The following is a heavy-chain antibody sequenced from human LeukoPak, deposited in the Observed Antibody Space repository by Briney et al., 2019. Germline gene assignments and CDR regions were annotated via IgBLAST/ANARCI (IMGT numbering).Heavy chain of an antibody. V-gene: IGHV3-30-3*01. D-gene: IGHD6-19*01. CDR1: GFTLSNYA. Sequence: GGSLRLSCAASGFTLSNYAMHWVRQAPGEGLEWVAATSYDGTNEYYADSVKGRSTISRDDSRNTLYLQMNGLRPDDTALYYCARDRAVNYFFDYWGQGTLVTVSS. CDR2: TSYDGTNE. CDR3: ARDRAVNYFFDY. J-gene: IGHJ4*02.